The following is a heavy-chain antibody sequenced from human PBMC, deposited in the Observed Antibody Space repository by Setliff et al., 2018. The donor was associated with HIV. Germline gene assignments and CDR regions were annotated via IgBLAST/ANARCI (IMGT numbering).Heavy chain of an antibody. J-gene: IGHJ4*02. V-gene: IGHV4-39*07. D-gene: IGHD2-8*01. Sequence: SETLSLTCTVSGGSISSSSYYWGWIRQPPGKGLEWIGQINHSGSTNYNPSLRSRVTISIGTSKNQFSLKLSSVTAADTAVYYCATGLIMAPDYWGQGSLVTVSS. CDR3: ATGLIMAPDY. CDR1: GGSISSSSYY. CDR2: INHSGST.